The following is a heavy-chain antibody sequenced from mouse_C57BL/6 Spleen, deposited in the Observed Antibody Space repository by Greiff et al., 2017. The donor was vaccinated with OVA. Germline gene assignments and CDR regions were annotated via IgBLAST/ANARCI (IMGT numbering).Heavy chain of an antibody. V-gene: IGHV1-55*01. CDR2: IYPGSGST. J-gene: IGHJ2*01. CDR3: AAPYYDYDVYYFDY. D-gene: IGHD2-4*01. CDR1: GYTFTSYW. Sequence: QVQLQQPGAELVKPGASVKMSCKASGYTFTSYWITWVKQRPGQGLEWIGDIYPGSGSTNYNEKFKSKATLTVDTSSSTAYMQLSSLTSEDSAVYYCAAPYYDYDVYYFDYWGQGTTLTVSS.